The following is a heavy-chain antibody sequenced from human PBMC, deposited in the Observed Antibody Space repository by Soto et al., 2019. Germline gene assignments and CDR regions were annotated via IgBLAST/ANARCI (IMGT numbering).Heavy chain of an antibody. CDR3: ARGGYGDY. Sequence: QVHLVQSGAEVKKPGASVKVSCKGSGYTFTSYGITGVRQAPGQGLEWMGWNSAHNGNTDYAQKLQGRVTVTRDTSTSTAYMELRSLRSDDTAVYYCARGGYGDYWGQGALVTVSS. V-gene: IGHV1-18*01. CDR1: GYTFTSYG. J-gene: IGHJ4*02. CDR2: NSAHNGNT. D-gene: IGHD1-1*01.